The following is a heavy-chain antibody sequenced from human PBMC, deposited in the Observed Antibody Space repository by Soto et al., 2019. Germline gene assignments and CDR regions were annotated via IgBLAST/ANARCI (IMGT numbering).Heavy chain of an antibody. V-gene: IGHV1-2*04. CDR3: ARDPRYYDFWSGQTYYYGMDG. Sequence: QVQLVQSGAEVKKPGASVKVSCKASGYTFTGYYMHWVRQAPGQGLEWMGWINPNSGGTNYAQKFQGWVTTTRDTSIGPAYMELSRLRSDDTAVYYCARDPRYYDFWSGQTYYYGMDGWGQGTTVTVSS. CDR1: GYTFTGYY. CDR2: INPNSGGT. J-gene: IGHJ6*02. D-gene: IGHD3-3*01.